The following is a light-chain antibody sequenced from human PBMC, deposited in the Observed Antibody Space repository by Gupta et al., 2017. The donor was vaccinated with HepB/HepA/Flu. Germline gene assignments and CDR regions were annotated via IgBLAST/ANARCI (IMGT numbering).Light chain of an antibody. CDR2: KDS. Sequence: SYELTQPPSVSVSPGQTARITCSGDALPKQYAYWYQQKPGQAPVLVIYKDSERPSGIPERFSGSSSGTTVTLTISXVXAEDEAXYYCQSADSSGTYHVVFGGGTKLTVL. CDR3: QSADSSGTYHVV. CDR1: ALPKQY. J-gene: IGLJ2*01. V-gene: IGLV3-25*03.